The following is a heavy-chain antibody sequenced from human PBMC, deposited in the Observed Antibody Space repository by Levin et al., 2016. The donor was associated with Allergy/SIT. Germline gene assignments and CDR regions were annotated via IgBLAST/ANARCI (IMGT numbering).Heavy chain of an antibody. CDR2: IIPIFGTA. CDR3: ARVGSGYSGYGPHYYFDY. V-gene: IGHV1-69*06. Sequence: WVRQAPGQGLEWMGGIIPIFGTANYAQKFQGRVTITADKSTSTAYMELSSLRSEDTAVYYCARVGSGYSGYGPHYYFDYWGQGTLVTSPQ. J-gene: IGHJ4*02. D-gene: IGHD5-12*01.